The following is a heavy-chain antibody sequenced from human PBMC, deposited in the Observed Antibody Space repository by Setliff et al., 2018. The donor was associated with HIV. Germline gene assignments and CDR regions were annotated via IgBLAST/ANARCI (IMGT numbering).Heavy chain of an antibody. CDR1: GGSISSHY. D-gene: IGHD2-15*01. CDR2: IYNTRST. J-gene: IGHJ6*03. CDR3: ARGFRNEDFGYYMDV. Sequence: SETLSLTCTVSGGSISSHYWSWIRQPPGRGLEWIGYIYNTRSTNYHPSLKSRLTISVDTSKNHFSLKLNSVTAADTAVYYCARGFRNEDFGYYMDVWGKGTTVTVSS. V-gene: IGHV4-59*08.